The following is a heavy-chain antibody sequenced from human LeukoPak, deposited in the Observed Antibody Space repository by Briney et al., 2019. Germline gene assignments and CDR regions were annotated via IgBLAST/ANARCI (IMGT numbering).Heavy chain of an antibody. CDR1: GYSISSGYY. Sequence: SETLSLTCTVSGYSISSGYYWGWIRQPPGKGLEWIGNIYPTGSTYYNPSLKSRVTISVDTSKNQFSLKLSSVTAADTAVYYCARGRPGDYWGQGTLVTVSS. D-gene: IGHD2-2*01. CDR3: ARGRPGDY. J-gene: IGHJ4*02. CDR2: IYPTGST. V-gene: IGHV4-38-2*02.